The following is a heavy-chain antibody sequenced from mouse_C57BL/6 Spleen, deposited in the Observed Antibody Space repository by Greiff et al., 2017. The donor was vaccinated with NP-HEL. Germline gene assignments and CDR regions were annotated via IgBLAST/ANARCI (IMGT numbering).Heavy chain of an antibody. V-gene: IGHV5-17*01. Sequence: EVKLMESGGGLVKPGGSLKLSCAASGFTFSDYGMHWVRQAPEKGLEWVAYISSGSSTIYYADTVKGRFTFSRDNAKNTLFLQMTSLGSEDTAMYYCARHYVDAMDYWGQGTSVTVSS. CDR2: ISSGSSTI. D-gene: IGHD1-1*01. J-gene: IGHJ4*01. CDR3: ARHYVDAMDY. CDR1: GFTFSDYG.